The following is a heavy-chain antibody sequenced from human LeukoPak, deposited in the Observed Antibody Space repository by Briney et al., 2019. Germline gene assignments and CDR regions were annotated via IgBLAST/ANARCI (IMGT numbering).Heavy chain of an antibody. D-gene: IGHD2-15*01. CDR1: GGSIISSSYY. Sequence: PSETLSLTCTVSGGSIISSSYYWGWIRQPPGKGLEWIGSFFYSVSTYYNPSLKSRVTISVDTSKNHFSLKLSPVTAADTAVYYCARHGVAWAYNWFDPWGQGTLVTVSS. J-gene: IGHJ5*02. CDR3: ARHGVAWAYNWFDP. CDR2: FFYSVST. V-gene: IGHV4-39*01.